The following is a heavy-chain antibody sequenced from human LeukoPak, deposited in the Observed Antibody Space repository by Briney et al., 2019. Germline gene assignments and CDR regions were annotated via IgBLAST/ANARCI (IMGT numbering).Heavy chain of an antibody. D-gene: IGHD4-17*01. J-gene: IGHJ4*02. Sequence: SETLSLTCTVSSGSIINHYWSWIRQPPGKGLEWIGYIYYTGRTNYNPSHKSRVTISVDTTNNQFSLRLTSVTAADTAVYYYARDFGDYGFDSWGQGTLVTVSP. V-gene: IGHV4-59*08. CDR2: IYYTGRT. CDR3: ARDFGDYGFDS. CDR1: SGSIINHY.